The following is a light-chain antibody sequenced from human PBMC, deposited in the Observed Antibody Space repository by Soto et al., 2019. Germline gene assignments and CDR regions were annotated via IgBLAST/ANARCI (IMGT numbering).Light chain of an antibody. CDR2: GNI. J-gene: IGLJ1*01. Sequence: QPVLTQPPSVSGAPGQRVTISCTGSSSNIGAGYDVHWYQQLPGTAPKLLIYGNIDRPSGVPDRFSGSKSGTSASLAITGLQAEDEADYYCQSYDTSLSASVFGTGTKVTVL. CDR1: SSNIGAGYD. CDR3: QSYDTSLSASV. V-gene: IGLV1-40*01.